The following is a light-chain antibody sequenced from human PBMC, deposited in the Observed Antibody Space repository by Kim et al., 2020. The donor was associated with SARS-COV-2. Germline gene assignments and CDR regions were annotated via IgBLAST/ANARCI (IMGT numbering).Light chain of an antibody. CDR1: QSVSTY. V-gene: IGKV3-11*01. J-gene: IGKJ4*01. CDR3: QQRNYWPLT. Sequence: LSQGERATLSCRASQSVSTYLAWYQQKPGQAPRLLIYDASKRATGIPARFSGSGSGTDFTLTISSLEPEDFAVYYCQQRNYWPLTFGGGTKVDIK. CDR2: DAS.